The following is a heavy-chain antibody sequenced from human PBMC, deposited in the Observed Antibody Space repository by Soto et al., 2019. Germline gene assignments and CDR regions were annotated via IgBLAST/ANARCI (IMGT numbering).Heavy chain of an antibody. D-gene: IGHD6-13*01. CDR1: GFTFSNFA. J-gene: IGHJ4*02. V-gene: IGHV3-23*01. CDR2: IGTSGGDT. CDR3: IESSRTLCDS. Sequence: EVQLLESGGGLVQPGGSLRLSCAASGFTFSNFAMSWVRQAPGKGLEWVSAIGTSGGDTYYADSVKGRFTISRDNSKNTLYLQLSSLRAEDSAVYYAIESSRTLCDSWGQGTLVTVSS.